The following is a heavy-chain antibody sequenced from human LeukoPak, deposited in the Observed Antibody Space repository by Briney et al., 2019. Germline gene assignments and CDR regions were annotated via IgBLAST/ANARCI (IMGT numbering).Heavy chain of an antibody. J-gene: IGHJ4*02. D-gene: IGHD6-19*01. CDR1: GGSISSYY. CDR3: ARYSSGWGYFDY. V-gene: IGHV4-59*01. Sequence: SETLSLTCTVSGGSISSYYWSWMRQPPGKGLEWIGYIYYSGSTNYNPSLKSRVTISVDTSKNQFSLKLSSVTAADTAVYYCARYSSGWGYFDYWGQGTLVTVSS. CDR2: IYYSGST.